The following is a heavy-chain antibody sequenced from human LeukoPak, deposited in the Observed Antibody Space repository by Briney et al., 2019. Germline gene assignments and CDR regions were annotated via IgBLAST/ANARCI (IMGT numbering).Heavy chain of an antibody. V-gene: IGHV3-21*01. CDR3: ARTPLLLWFGEFLDAFDI. D-gene: IGHD3-10*01. Sequence: GGSLRLSCAASGFTFDDYGMSWVRQAPGKGLEWVSSISSSSSYIYYADSVKGRFTISRDNAKNSLYLQMNSLRAEDTAVYYCARTPLLLWFGEFLDAFDIWGQGTMVTVSS. CDR2: ISSSSSYI. CDR1: GFTFDDYG. J-gene: IGHJ3*02.